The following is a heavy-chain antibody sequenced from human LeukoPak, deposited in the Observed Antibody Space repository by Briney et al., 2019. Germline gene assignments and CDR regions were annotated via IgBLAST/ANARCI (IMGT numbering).Heavy chain of an antibody. V-gene: IGHV4-34*01. CDR1: GGSFSGYY. D-gene: IGHD2-2*01. CDR3: ARHGAQLLYYFDY. Sequence: SETLSLTCAVYGGSFSGYYWSWIRQPPGKGLEWIGEINHSGSTNYNPSLKSRVTISVDTSNNQLSLKLRSVTAADTALYYCARHGAQLLYYFDYWGQGTLVTVSS. J-gene: IGHJ4*02. CDR2: INHSGST.